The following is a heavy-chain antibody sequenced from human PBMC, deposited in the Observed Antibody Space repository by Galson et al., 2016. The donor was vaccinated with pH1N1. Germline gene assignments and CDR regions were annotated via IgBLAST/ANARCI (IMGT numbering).Heavy chain of an antibody. Sequence: SVKVSCKASGYCVTRYYMHWVRQAPGQGLEWMGIIDPSDGTTTYSQKFRGRITMTRDTPTNSVYMELSSLTSDDTAVYYCARRYYFDYWGQGTLITVSS. CDR3: ARRYYFDY. J-gene: IGHJ4*02. CDR1: GYCVTRYY. CDR2: IDPSDGTT. V-gene: IGHV1-46*01.